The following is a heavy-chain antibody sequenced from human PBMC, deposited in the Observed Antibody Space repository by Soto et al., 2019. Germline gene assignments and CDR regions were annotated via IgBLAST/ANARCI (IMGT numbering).Heavy chain of an antibody. CDR3: PKRVPGVIITPIEC. D-gene: IGHD3-10*01. CDR2: ISWNSGSI. J-gene: IGHJ4*02. V-gene: IGHV3-9*01. CDR1: GFTFDEYA. Sequence: SLRLSRAPSGFTFDEYAMHCGRQAPRKGLEWVSGISWNSGSIGYADSVKGRFTISRHNAKNYLSLQTNRLRAEDTALYYCPKRVPGVIITPIECWGQRTSVTVSS.